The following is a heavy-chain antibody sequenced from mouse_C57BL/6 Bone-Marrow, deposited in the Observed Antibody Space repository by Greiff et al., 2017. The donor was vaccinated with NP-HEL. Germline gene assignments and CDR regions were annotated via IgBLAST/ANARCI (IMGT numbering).Heavy chain of an antibody. Sequence: VQLQQSGPELARPWASVKISCQAFYTFSRRVHFAIRDTNYWMQWVKQRPGQGLVWIGAIYPGTGDTSYNQKLEGKATLTADKSSSTAYMQLSSLTSEDSAVYYCASLGAGYSWYFDVWGTGTTVTVSS. CDR1: YTFSRRVH. V-gene: IGHV1-87*01. CDR3: SEDSAVYYCASLGAGYSWYFDV. J-gene: IGHJ1*03. CDR2: GQGLVWIG. D-gene: IGHD2-3*01.